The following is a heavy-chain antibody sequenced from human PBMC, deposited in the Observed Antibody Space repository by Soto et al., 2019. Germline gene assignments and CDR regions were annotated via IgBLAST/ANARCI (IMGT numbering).Heavy chain of an antibody. J-gene: IGHJ6*02. CDR2: IIPIFGTA. V-gene: IGHV1-69*01. D-gene: IGHD6-6*01. Sequence: QVQLVQSGAEVKKPGSSVKVSCKASGGTFSSYAISWVRQAPGQGLEWMGGIIPIFGTANYAQKFQGRVTITADESTSTAYMELSSPRSEDTAVYYCARLLSSSSDYYYYGMDVWGQGTTVTVSS. CDR1: GGTFSSYA. CDR3: ARLLSSSSDYYYYGMDV.